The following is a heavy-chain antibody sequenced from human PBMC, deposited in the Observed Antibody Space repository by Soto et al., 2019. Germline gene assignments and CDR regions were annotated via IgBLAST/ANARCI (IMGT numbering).Heavy chain of an antibody. CDR3: ANAWSQCAYDSGLFDY. J-gene: IGHJ4*02. Sequence: EVQLLESGGGLVQPGGSLRLSCAASGLTFSSYAMSWVRQAPGNGLEWVSSISGSGGSTYYADSVKGRFTIARDNSKNTMYLETNLLTAADTAVYYCANAWSQCAYDSGLFDYWGQGTLVTVSS. V-gene: IGHV3-23*01. D-gene: IGHD5-12*01. CDR2: ISGSGGST. CDR1: GLTFSSYA.